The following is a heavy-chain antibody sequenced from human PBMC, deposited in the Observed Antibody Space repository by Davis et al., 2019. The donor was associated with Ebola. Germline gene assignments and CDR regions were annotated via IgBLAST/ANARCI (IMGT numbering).Heavy chain of an antibody. V-gene: IGHV3-48*03. CDR2: ISSVGSTI. CDR1: GFIFSNYE. D-gene: IGHD5-24*01. J-gene: IGHJ3*02. Sequence: PGGSLRLSCAASGFIFSNYEMNWVRQAPGKGLEWISYISSVGSTIYYADSVKGRFTISRDNSKNTLYLQMNSLRAEDTAVYYCARVRRWLQFDAFDIWGQGTMVTVSS. CDR3: ARVRRWLQFDAFDI.